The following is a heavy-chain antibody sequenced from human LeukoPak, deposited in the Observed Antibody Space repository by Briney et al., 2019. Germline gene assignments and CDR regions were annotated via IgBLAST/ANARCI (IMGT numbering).Heavy chain of an antibody. J-gene: IGHJ4*02. V-gene: IGHV3-30*03. CDR2: ISSDVSYK. CDR1: GFTFSTYA. Sequence: GGSLRLSCAASGFTFSTYAMHWVRQAPGKGLEWVAVISSDVSYKYYADSVKGRFSISRDNSKKTLYLQMSSLRDEDTAVYYCAGVSESGWYYFDYWGQGTLVTVSS. CDR3: AGVSESGWYYFDY. D-gene: IGHD6-19*01.